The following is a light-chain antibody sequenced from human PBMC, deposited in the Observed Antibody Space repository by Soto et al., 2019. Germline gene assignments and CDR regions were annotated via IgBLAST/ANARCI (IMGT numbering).Light chain of an antibody. CDR1: QGVTTS. CDR2: EVS. CDR3: QQYNNWPFS. Sequence: EIVMTQSPATLSVSPGERATLSCRAGQGVTTSFAWYQQKSGQSPRLLIYEVSIRATGVPARFSATGSETDFTLTISGLQSEDSAVYFCQQYNNWPFSFGQGTRLEI. V-gene: IGKV3-15*01. J-gene: IGKJ5*01.